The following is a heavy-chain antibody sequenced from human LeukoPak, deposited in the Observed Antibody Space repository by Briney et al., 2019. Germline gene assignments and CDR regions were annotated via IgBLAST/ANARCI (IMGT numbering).Heavy chain of an antibody. J-gene: IGHJ6*02. D-gene: IGHD4-17*01. Sequence: SVKVSCKASGGTFSSYAISWVRQAPGQGLEWMGRIIPILGIANYAQKFQGRVTITADKSTSTAYMELSSLRPEDTAVYYCARYEHYGDLGGYGMDVWGQGTTVTVSS. CDR1: GGTFSSYA. CDR3: ARYEHYGDLGGYGMDV. V-gene: IGHV1-69*04. CDR2: IIPILGIA.